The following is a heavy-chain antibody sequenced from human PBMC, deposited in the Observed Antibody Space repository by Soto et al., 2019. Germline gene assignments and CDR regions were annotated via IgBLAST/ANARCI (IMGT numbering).Heavy chain of an antibody. CDR1: GFTFSNAW. Sequence: GGSLRLSCAASGFTFSNAWMNWVHQAPGKGLEWVGRIKSRTDGGTTDYTAPVKGRFSISRDDSKNMLYLQMDSLRTEDTGVYYCTAKDSSPAHWGQGTMVTVSS. CDR2: IKSRTDGGTT. V-gene: IGHV3-15*07. J-gene: IGHJ4*02. D-gene: IGHD6-19*01. CDR3: TAKDSSPAH.